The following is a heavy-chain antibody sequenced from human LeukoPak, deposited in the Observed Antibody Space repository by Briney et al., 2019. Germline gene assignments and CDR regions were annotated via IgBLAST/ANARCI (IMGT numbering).Heavy chain of an antibody. V-gene: IGHV4-39*07. CDR2: IYYSGST. CDR3: ARDRSSGSTLDY. J-gene: IGHJ4*02. CDR1: GGSISSSSYY. D-gene: IGHD1-26*01. Sequence: SETLSLTCTVSGGSISSSSYYWGWIRQPPGKGLEWIGSIYYSGSTYYNPSLKSRVTISVDASKNQFSLKLSSVTAADTAVYYCARDRSSGSTLDYWGQGTLVTASS.